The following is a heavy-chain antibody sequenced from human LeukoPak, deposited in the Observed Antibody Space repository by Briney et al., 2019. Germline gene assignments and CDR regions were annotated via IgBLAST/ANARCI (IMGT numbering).Heavy chain of an antibody. V-gene: IGHV3-21*01. Sequence: GGSLRLSCAASGFTFSSYSMNWVRQAPGKGLEWVSSISSSSSYIYYADSVKGRFTISRDNAKNSLYLQMNSLRAEDTAVYYCAGATRKVPGYFDYWGQGTLVTVSS. CDR2: ISSSSSYI. J-gene: IGHJ4*02. CDR1: GFTFSSYS. CDR3: AGATRKVPGYFDY. D-gene: IGHD1-1*01.